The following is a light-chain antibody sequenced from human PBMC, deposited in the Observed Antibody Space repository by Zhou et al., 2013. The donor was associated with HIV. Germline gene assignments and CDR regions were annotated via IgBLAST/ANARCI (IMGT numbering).Light chain of an antibody. Sequence: DIVLTQSPLSLAVAPGEAASISCRSSQSLLYSDGYNYLDWYVQKPGQSPQLLIYLASNRASGVPDRISASGSGTDFTLRISRVEADDFAIYYCMQALQAPLSFGGGTKLEI. CDR1: QSLLYSDGYNY. J-gene: IGKJ4*01. CDR3: MQALQAPLS. V-gene: IGKV2-28*01. CDR2: LAS.